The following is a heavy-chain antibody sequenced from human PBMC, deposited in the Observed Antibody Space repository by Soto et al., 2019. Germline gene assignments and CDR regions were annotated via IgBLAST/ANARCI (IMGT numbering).Heavy chain of an antibody. CDR2: INPSSSRT. Sequence: ASVKVSCKPSGYTFTTHLLHWVRQSPGQGLEWMGIINPSSSRTKYAQQFQGRVTMTRDTSTSTVYMELTSLSSEDTAVYYCAAWGGLLVYDNVWSGPYNYWAQGTLVTVSS. CDR3: AAWGGLLVYDNVWSGPYNY. CDR1: GYTFTTHL. D-gene: IGHD3-3*01. V-gene: IGHV1-46*01. J-gene: IGHJ4*02.